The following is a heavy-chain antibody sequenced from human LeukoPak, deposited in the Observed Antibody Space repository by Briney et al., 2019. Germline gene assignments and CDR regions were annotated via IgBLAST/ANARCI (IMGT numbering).Heavy chain of an antibody. CDR2: ISYDGRNI. CDR1: GFTFNNYG. J-gene: IGHJ4*02. V-gene: IGHV3-30*18. Sequence: GKSLRLSCAASGFTFNNYGMHWVRQAPGKGLEWVAVISYDGRNIHYPDSVKGRFTISRDVSTDTLWLQMDSLRTEDTAVYYCAKGPLRGTAAAIDYWGQGTLVTVSS. D-gene: IGHD2-2*01. CDR3: AKGPLRGTAAAIDY.